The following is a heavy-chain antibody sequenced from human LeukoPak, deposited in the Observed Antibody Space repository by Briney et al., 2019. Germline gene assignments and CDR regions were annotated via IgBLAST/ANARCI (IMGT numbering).Heavy chain of an antibody. CDR2: ITPFNGNT. D-gene: IGHD5-18*01. Sequence: SVKVSCKASGYTFTSYGISWVRQAPGQALEWMGWITPFNGNTNYAQKFQDRVTITRDRSMSTAYMELSSLRSEDTAMYYCARSDTAMAPYDYWGQGTLVTVSS. V-gene: IGHV1-45*02. J-gene: IGHJ4*02. CDR1: GYTFTSYG. CDR3: ARSDTAMAPYDY.